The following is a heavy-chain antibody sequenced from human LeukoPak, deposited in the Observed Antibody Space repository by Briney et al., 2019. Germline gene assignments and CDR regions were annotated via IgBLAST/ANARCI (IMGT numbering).Heavy chain of an antibody. Sequence: GGSLRLSCAASGFTFSSYGMHWVRQAPGKGLEWVAFIRYDGSNKYYADSVKGRFTISRDNSKNTLYLQMNSLGAEDTAVYYCAKEPYYYGSGHNWFDPWGQGTLVTVSS. CDR2: IRYDGSNK. CDR1: GFTFSSYG. CDR3: AKEPYYYGSGHNWFDP. V-gene: IGHV3-30*02. D-gene: IGHD3-10*01. J-gene: IGHJ5*02.